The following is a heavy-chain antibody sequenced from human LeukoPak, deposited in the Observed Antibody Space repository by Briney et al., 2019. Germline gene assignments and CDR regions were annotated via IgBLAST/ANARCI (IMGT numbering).Heavy chain of an antibody. V-gene: IGHV3-53*01. CDR1: GFTVSSTY. Sequence: QPGGSLRLSCAASGFTVSSTYMSWVRQAPGKGLEWVSLIYSDGTTFYADSVKGRFAISTDNSKNTLYLKMSSLRAEDTAVYYCARDSSSFPIYFDYWGQGTLITVSS. CDR2: IYSDGTT. CDR3: ARDSSSFPIYFDY. J-gene: IGHJ4*02. D-gene: IGHD3-3*02.